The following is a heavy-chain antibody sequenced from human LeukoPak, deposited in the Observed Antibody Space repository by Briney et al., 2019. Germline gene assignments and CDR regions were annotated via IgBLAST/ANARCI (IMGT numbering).Heavy chain of an antibody. D-gene: IGHD3-10*01. J-gene: IGHJ4*02. CDR1: GYTFTSYG. CDR2: ISAYNGNT. V-gene: IGHV1-18*01. Sequence: GASAKVSCKASGYTFTSYGISWVRQAPGQGLEWMGWISAYNGNTNYAQKFQGRVTITADESTSTAYMELSSLRSEDTAVYYCARDYGSGSLDYWGQGTLVTVSS. CDR3: ARDYGSGSLDY.